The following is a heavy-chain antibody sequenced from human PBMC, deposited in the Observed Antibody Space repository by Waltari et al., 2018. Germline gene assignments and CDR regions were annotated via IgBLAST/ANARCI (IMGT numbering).Heavy chain of an antibody. Sequence: EVQLVESGGGLIQTGGSLRLSRAASGFTVSGNYLSWVRQAPGKGLEWVSVINSGGDTHYADSVKGRFTISRDNSKNTVYLQMNTLRAEDTALYYCARDVTGYYYFDLWGRGTLVTVSS. CDR1: GFTVSGNY. V-gene: IGHV3-53*01. CDR2: INSGGDT. CDR3: ARDVTGYYYFDL. J-gene: IGHJ2*01.